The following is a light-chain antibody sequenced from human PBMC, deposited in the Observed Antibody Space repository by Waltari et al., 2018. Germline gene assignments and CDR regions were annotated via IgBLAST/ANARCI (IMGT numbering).Light chain of an antibody. J-gene: IGKJ4*01. CDR3: QERSNWPGGS. CDR1: QSVSTY. CDR2: DAS. V-gene: IGKV3-11*01. Sequence: EIVLTQSPATLSLSPGASVTLSCRASQSVSTYLAWYQQKPGQAPRLLSYDASTRATGIPARFVGSGSETDFTLTISRLEPEDFAVYYCQERSNWPGGSFGGGTKVEIK.